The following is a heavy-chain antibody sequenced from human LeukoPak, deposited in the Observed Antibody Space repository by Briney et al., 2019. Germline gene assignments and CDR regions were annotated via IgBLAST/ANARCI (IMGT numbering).Heavy chain of an antibody. J-gene: IGHJ6*02. CDR1: GGSISSYY. Sequence: PSETLSLTCTVSGGSISSYYWSWIRQPPGKGLEWIGYIYYSGSTNYNPSLKSRVTISVDTSKNQFSLKLSSVTAADTAVYYCARDRAMVRGGRVYYYYGMDVWGQGTTVTVSS. D-gene: IGHD3-10*01. CDR2: IYYSGST. CDR3: ARDRAMVRGGRVYYYYGMDV. V-gene: IGHV4-59*01.